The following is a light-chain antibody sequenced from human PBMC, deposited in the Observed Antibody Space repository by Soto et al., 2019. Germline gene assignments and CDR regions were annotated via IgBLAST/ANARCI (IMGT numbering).Light chain of an antibody. CDR1: QSISDT. CDR3: QQYNNWPWT. CDR2: GAS. V-gene: IGKV3-15*01. J-gene: IGKJ1*01. Sequence: EIVLTQSPATLSVSPGGRATPSCMASQSISDTLAWYQQKPGQAPRLLIHGASTRATGFPARFSGSGSGTDFTLTISSLQSEDFAVYYCQQYNNWPWTFGQGTKVDIK.